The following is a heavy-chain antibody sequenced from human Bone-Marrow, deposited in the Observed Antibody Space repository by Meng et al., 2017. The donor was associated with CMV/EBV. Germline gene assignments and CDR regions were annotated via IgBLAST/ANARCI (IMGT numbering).Heavy chain of an antibody. CDR2: IYYSGTI. J-gene: IGHJ4*02. V-gene: IGHV4-28*02. Sequence: SQTLSLTCAVSGYSVRSRNYWGWIRQPPGKGLEWIGYIYYSGTIYYNPSLKSRVTISVDTSKKQFSLKLTSVTAADTAVYYCASGIGELWYKGWGQGTLVTVSS. CDR3: ASGIGELWYKG. CDR1: GYSVRSRNY. D-gene: IGHD3-10*01.